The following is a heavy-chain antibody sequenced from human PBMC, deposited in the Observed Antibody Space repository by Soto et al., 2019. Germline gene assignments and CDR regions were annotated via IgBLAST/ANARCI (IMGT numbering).Heavy chain of an antibody. J-gene: IGHJ4*02. Sequence: PGGSPRLSCAASGVTFCVSAMPWVRQAPGKGLEWVSYISSSSSTIYYADSVKGRFTISRDNAKNSLYLQMNSLRAEDTAVYYCARDKGRSPLDYWGQGTLVTVSS. CDR2: ISSSSSTI. CDR3: ARDKGRSPLDY. CDR1: GVTFCVSA. V-gene: IGHV3-48*01. D-gene: IGHD2-15*01.